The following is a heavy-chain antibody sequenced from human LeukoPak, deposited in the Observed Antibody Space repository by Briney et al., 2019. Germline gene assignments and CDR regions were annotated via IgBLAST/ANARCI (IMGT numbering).Heavy chain of an antibody. Sequence: TGGSLRLSCAASGFTFSSYTMNWVHQAPGKGLEWVSSISSSSYYIYYADSVKGRFTISRDNAKNSLYLQMNSLRAEDTAVYYCATSDFNILTGYNDYWGQGTLVTVSS. CDR1: GFTFSSYT. CDR2: ISSSSYYI. V-gene: IGHV3-21*01. D-gene: IGHD3-9*01. CDR3: ATSDFNILTGYNDY. J-gene: IGHJ4*02.